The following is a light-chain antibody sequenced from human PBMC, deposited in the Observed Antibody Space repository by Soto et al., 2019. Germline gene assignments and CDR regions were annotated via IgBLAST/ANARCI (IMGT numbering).Light chain of an antibody. J-gene: IGLJ2*01. V-gene: IGLV1-44*01. CDR1: SSNIGSNT. CDR2: SNN. Sequence: QSVLTQPPSASGTPGQRVTISCSGSSSNIGSNTVNWYQQLPGTAPKLLIYSNNQRPSGVPDRFSGSKSGTSASLAISGLQSEYESDYYCAAWDGSLNGVVFGGGTKLTVL. CDR3: AAWDGSLNGVV.